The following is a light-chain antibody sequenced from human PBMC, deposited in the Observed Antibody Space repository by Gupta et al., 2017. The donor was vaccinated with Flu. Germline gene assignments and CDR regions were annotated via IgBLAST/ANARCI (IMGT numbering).Light chain of an antibody. CDR3: QAFDTGLRGPI. J-gene: IGLJ2*01. V-gene: IGLV1-40*02. CDR2: DTT. Sequence: QSGLTQPPSVPGAPGPRATIPCTGPTSTIGAGDDVHWYQHFPGAAPKVLIFDTTRRPSGVPERFSASKSGTSASLAIAGLQAEDEADYYCQAFDTGLRGPIFGGGTKLTVL. CDR1: TSTIGAGDD.